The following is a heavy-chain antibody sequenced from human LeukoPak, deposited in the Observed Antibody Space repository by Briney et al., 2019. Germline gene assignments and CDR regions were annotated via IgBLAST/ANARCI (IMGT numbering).Heavy chain of an antibody. J-gene: IGHJ5*01. D-gene: IGHD6-6*01. CDR2: ISGSGHDI. CDR1: GFTFRDYY. V-gene: IGHV3-11*04. CDR3: TRDPRHFDS. Sequence: GGSLRLSCAASGFTFRDYYMSWIRQAPGKGVEWVAYISGSGHDINYSDSVKGRFTISRDNAKNSLYLQMSSLRVEDTAVYYCTRDPRHFDSCGQGTLVTVSS.